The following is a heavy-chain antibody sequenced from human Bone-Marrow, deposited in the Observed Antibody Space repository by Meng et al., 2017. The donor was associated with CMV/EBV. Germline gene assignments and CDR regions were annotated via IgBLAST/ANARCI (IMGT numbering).Heavy chain of an antibody. J-gene: IGHJ4*02. D-gene: IGHD3-10*01. V-gene: IGHV1-8*02. Sequence: ASVKVSCKASGYTFSTYDINWVRQATGQGLEWMGWMNANSGNTGYAQKFQGRVSMTRDTSTSTAYMELSSLRSEDTAVYYCARALLYYYGSGSHFDYWGQGTLVTVSS. CDR3: ARALLYYYGSGSHFDY. CDR2: MNANSGNT. CDR1: GYTFSTYD.